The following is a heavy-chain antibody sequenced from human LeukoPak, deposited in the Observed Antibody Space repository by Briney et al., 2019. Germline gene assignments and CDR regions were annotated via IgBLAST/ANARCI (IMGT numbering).Heavy chain of an antibody. CDR2: IWHDGSHK. CDR1: GFAFNTYA. D-gene: IGHD3-22*01. V-gene: IGHV3-33*01. CDR3: ARVHYYYDSSGYYYGPETFFDY. Sequence: PGGSLRLSCAASGFAFNTYAMHWVRQAPGKGLEWVTLIWHDGSHKFYIDSVRGRFTISRDNSRNTVYLQMNGLRAEDTAVYYCARVHYYYDSSGYYYGPETFFDYWGQGTLVTVSS. J-gene: IGHJ4*02.